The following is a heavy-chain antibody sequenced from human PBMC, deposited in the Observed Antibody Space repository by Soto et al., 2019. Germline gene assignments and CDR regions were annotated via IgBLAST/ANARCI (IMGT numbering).Heavy chain of an antibody. CDR3: AKDGIRKDDY. CDR1: GFSITDYA. V-gene: IGHV3-23*01. CDR2: ISDSGTKT. J-gene: IGHJ4*02. Sequence: GGSLRLSCSASGFSITDYAMSWVRQAPGKGLEWVSSISDSGTKTFYGDSVKGRFAISRDTSKNTVYMQMNNLRAEDTALYFCAKDGIRKDDYWGQGTVVTVSS.